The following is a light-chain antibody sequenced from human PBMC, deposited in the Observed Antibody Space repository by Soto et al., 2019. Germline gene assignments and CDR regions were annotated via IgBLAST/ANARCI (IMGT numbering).Light chain of an antibody. CDR2: DTS. Sequence: ETLLTQSPGTLSLSPGERATLSCRASQSVGGSSLAWYQQRPGQAPRLLIYDTSNRATGIPDRFSGSGSGTDFTLTISRLEPEDFAVYYCQQYHNSPRTFXQGTKLDIK. CDR1: QSVGGSS. J-gene: IGKJ1*01. CDR3: QQYHNSPRT. V-gene: IGKV3-20*01.